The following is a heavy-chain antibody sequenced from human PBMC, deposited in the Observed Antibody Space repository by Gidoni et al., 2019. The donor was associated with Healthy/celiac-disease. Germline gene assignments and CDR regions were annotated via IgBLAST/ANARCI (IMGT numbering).Heavy chain of an antibody. D-gene: IGHD3-22*01. Sequence: EVQLVESGGGLVQPGGSLRLSCAASGFTFSSYSMNWVRQAPGKGLEWVSYISSSSSTIYYADSVKGRFTISRDNAKNSLYLQMNSLRDEDTAVYYCAREGRDYYDSSGYYYVDYWGQGTLVTVSS. CDR3: AREGRDYYDSSGYYYVDY. CDR2: ISSSSSTI. J-gene: IGHJ4*02. CDR1: GFTFSSYS. V-gene: IGHV3-48*02.